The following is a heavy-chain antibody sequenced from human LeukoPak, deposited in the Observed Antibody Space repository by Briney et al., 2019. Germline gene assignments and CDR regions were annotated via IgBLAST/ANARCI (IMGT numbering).Heavy chain of an antibody. CDR3: AKWRGMSTYCGGDCFPNDAFDI. J-gene: IGHJ3*02. CDR1: GFPFSSYA. V-gene: IGHV3-23*01. CDR2: IVGMGGST. Sequence: GGSLRLSFAAPGFPFSSYAMTWFRQAPGKGRGGAPAIVGMGGSTYYADSVKGRFTISRDNSKNTLYLQMNSLRAEDTAVYYCAKWRGMSTYCGGDCFPNDAFDIWGQGTMVTVSS. D-gene: IGHD2-21*01.